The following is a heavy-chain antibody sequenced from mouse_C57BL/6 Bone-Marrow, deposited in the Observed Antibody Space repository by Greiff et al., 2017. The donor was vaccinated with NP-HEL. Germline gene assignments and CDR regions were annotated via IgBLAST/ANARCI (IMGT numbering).Heavy chain of an antibody. D-gene: IGHD2-1*01. J-gene: IGHJ4*01. CDR2: INPNNGGT. CDR3: ARRGYGNYFYYYAMDY. V-gene: IGHV1-18*01. Sequence: EVQLQQSGPELVKPGASVKIPCKASGYTFTDYNMDWVKQSHGKSLEWIGDINPNNGGTIYNQTFKGKATLTVDKSSSTAYMELRSLTSEDTAVYYCARRGYGNYFYYYAMDYWGQGTSVTVSS. CDR1: GYTFTDYN.